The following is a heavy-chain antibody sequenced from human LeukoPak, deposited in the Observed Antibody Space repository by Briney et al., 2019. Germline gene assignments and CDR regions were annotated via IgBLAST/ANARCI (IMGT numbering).Heavy chain of an antibody. J-gene: IGHJ6*03. CDR2: ISYDGINN. D-gene: IGHD2/OR15-2a*01. CDR1: GFTFNHFA. Sequence: PGGSLRLSCAASGFTFNHFAIHWVRQAPGKGLEWVAVISYDGINNYYADSVKGRFTISRDNSKNTVYLQMNSLRPEDTALYYCARPLLSNFYYYMDVWGRGTTVTVSS. V-gene: IGHV3-30*04. CDR3: ARPLLSNFYYYMDV.